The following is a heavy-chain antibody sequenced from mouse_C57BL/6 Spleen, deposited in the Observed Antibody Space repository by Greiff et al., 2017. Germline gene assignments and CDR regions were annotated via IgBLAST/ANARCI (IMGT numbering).Heavy chain of an antibody. V-gene: IGHV5-4*03. CDR2: ISDGGSYT. CDR3: ARGEGYDGGYWYFDV. D-gene: IGHD2-2*01. J-gene: IGHJ1*03. Sequence: EVNLVESGGGLVKPGGSLKLSCAASGFTFSSYAMSWVRQTPEKRLEWVATISDGGSYTYYPDNVKGRFTISRDNAKNNLYLQMSHLKSEDTAMYYCARGEGYDGGYWYFDVWGTGTTVTVSS. CDR1: GFTFSSYA.